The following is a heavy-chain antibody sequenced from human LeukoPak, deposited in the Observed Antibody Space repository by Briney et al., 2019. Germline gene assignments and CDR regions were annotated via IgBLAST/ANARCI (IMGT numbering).Heavy chain of an antibody. J-gene: IGHJ4*02. CDR1: GFTFSSYW. CDR2: IKQDGSEK. D-gene: IGHD2-15*01. Sequence: GGSLRLSCAASGFTFSSYWMSWVRQAPGKGLGWVANIKQDGSEKYYVDSVKGRFTISRDNAKNSLYLQMNSLRAEDTAVYYCARDWVVVAATQTYYFDYWGQGTLVTVSS. CDR3: ARDWVVVAATQTYYFDY. V-gene: IGHV3-7*01.